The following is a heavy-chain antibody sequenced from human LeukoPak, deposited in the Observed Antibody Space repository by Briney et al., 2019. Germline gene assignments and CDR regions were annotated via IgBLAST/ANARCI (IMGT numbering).Heavy chain of an antibody. Sequence: SGTLSLTCAVSGGSISSSNWWSWVRQPPGKGLEWIGEIYHSGNTNYNPSLKSRVTISVDTSKNQFSLKLSSVTAADTAVYYCARRSGYSGYDSWYYFDYWGQGTLVTVSS. J-gene: IGHJ4*02. CDR1: GGSISSSNW. CDR2: IYHSGNT. V-gene: IGHV4-4*02. CDR3: ARRSGYSGYDSWYYFDY. D-gene: IGHD5-12*01.